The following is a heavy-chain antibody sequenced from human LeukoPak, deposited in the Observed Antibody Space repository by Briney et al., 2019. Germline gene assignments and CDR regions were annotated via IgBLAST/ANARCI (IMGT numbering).Heavy chain of an antibody. CDR2: INPNSGGT. Sequence: ASVKVSCKASGYTFTGYYMHWVRQAPEQGLEWMGWINPNSGGTNYAQKFQGWVTMTRDTSISTAYMELSRLRSDDTAVYYCARDLFSGYYGSGSYGGAYYFDYWGQGTLVTVSS. V-gene: IGHV1-2*04. J-gene: IGHJ4*02. D-gene: IGHD3-10*01. CDR3: ARDLFSGYYGSGSYGGAYYFDY. CDR1: GYTFTGYY.